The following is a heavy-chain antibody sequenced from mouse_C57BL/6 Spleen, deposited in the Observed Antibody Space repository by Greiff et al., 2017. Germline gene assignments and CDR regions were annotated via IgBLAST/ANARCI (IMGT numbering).Heavy chain of an antibody. CDR2: IDPSASYT. Sequence: QVQLKQPGAELVKPGASVKLSCKASGYTFTSYWMQWVKQRPGPGLEWIGEIDPSASYTNYNQKFKGKATLTVDTSSSPAYMQLSSLTSEDSAVYYCARSGNFYYAMDYWGQGTSVTVSS. D-gene: IGHD2-1*01. CDR3: ARSGNFYYAMDY. CDR1: GYTFTSYW. J-gene: IGHJ4*01. V-gene: IGHV1-50*01.